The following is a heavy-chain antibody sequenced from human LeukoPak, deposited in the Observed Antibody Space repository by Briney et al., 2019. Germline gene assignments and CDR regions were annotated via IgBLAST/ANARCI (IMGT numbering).Heavy chain of an antibody. J-gene: IGHJ4*02. CDR2: IYPGDSDT. CDR1: GFGFTNYW. V-gene: IGHV5-51*01. D-gene: IGHD4-23*01. CDR3: ARLRGYYFDY. Sequence: GVSRKISSKGSGFGFTNYWIGWVRPMPGKGLEWMGIIYPGDSDTRYSPSFQGQVTISAEKSISTAYLQWSSLKASDTAMYYCARLRGYYFDYWGQGTLVTVSS.